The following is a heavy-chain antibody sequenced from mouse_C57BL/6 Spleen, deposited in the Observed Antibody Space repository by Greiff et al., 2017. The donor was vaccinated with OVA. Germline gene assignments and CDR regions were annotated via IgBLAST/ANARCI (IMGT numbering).Heavy chain of an antibody. J-gene: IGHJ1*03. V-gene: IGHV1-69*01. D-gene: IGHD1-1*01. CDR1: GYTFTSYW. CDR3: AITTGVATRYFDV. Sequence: QVQLKQPGAELVMPGASVKLSCKASGYTFTSYWMHWVKQRPGQGLEWIGEIDPSDSYTNYNQKFKGKSTLTVDKSSSTAYMQLSNLTSEDSAVYYCAITTGVATRYFDVWGTGTTVTVSS. CDR2: IDPSDSYT.